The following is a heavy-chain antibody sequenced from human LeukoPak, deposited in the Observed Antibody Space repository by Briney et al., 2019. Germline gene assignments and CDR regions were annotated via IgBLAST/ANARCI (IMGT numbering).Heavy chain of an antibody. V-gene: IGHV4-30-4*01. CDR1: GGSISSGDYY. CDR2: IYYNGST. D-gene: IGHD2-2*01. Sequence: SETLSLTCTVSGGSISSGDYYRSWIRQSPGKGLEWIGHIYYNGSTYYSPSLRSRLTISLDRSNNQFSLRLSSVTAADTAVYYCVRYPKVGGRSYYFYGMDVWGQGTTVTVSS. CDR3: VRYPKVGGRSYYFYGMDV. J-gene: IGHJ6*02.